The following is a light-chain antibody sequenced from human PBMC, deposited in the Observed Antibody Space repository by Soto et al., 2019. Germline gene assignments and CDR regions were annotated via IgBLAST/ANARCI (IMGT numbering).Light chain of an antibody. V-gene: IGKV1-33*01. CDR1: QDISNY. J-gene: IGKJ3*01. Sequence: DIQMTQSPSSLSASVGDRVTITCQASQDISNYLNWYQQKPGKAPKILIYDASNLETGVPSRFSCSGSWTDFSFSISSLQPEEIATYYRQQDDNLPPFPFGPGTKVDI. CDR2: DAS. CDR3: QQDDNLPPFP.